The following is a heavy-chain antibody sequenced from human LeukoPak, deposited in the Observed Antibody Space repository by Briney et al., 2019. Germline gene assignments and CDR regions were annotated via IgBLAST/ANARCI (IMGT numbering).Heavy chain of an antibody. D-gene: IGHD1-26*01. V-gene: IGHV3-13*01. J-gene: IGHJ3*02. CDR2: IAPSGDT. CDR1: GFPLGIYD. Sequence: GGSLRLSCAASGFPLGIYDMHWVRQPTGKGLEWVSAIAPSGDTYYPGSVKGRFTISRENAKNSLYLEMNSLRAGDTAVYYCARVNRARANGAFDIWGQGTMVTVSS. CDR3: ARVNRARANGAFDI.